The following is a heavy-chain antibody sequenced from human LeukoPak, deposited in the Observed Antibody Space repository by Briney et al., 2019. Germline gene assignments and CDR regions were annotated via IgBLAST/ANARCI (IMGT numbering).Heavy chain of an antibody. J-gene: IGHJ3*02. V-gene: IGHV4-38-2*02. Sequence: SETLSLTWTVSGYYLSCGYYWGWIRHPPGKGLVWVGSIYYSGPSYYDQSLKTRVTISVATSKNRCSLKLSSVTASYTAVYYCARDNVFLWFGEFNFDAFDIWGQGTMVTASS. CDR1: GYYLSCGYY. CDR3: ARDNVFLWFGEFNFDAFDI. D-gene: IGHD3-10*01. CDR2: IYYSGPS.